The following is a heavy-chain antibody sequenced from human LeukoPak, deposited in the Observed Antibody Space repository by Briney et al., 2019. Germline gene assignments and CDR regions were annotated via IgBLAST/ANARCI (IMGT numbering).Heavy chain of an antibody. J-gene: IGHJ3*02. Sequence: GGSLRLSCAASGFTFSSYAMNWVRQAPGKGLEWVSSLGGSGGSTDYADSVKGRFTISRDDSKNTLYLQMNSLRAEDTAVYYCARDSYDSSGYYYEPIAGAFDIWGQGTMVTVSS. D-gene: IGHD3-22*01. CDR2: LGGSGGST. CDR1: GFTFSSYA. V-gene: IGHV3-23*01. CDR3: ARDSYDSSGYYYEPIAGAFDI.